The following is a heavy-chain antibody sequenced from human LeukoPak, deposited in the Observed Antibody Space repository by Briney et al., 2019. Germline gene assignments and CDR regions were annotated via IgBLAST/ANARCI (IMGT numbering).Heavy chain of an antibody. Sequence: SETLSLTCTVSGGSVSSSSSYWGWIRQHPGKGLEWIGYIYYSGSTYYNPSLKSRVTISVDTSKNQFSLKLSSVTAADTAVYYCARDIAYYDILTGLKGYYFDYWGQGTLVTVSS. J-gene: IGHJ4*02. D-gene: IGHD3-9*01. CDR1: GGSVSSSSSY. CDR3: ARDIAYYDILTGLKGYYFDY. CDR2: IYYSGST. V-gene: IGHV4-31*03.